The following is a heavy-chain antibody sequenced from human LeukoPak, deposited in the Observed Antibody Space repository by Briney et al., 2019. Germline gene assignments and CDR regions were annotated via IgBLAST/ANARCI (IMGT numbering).Heavy chain of an antibody. CDR1: GFTFSSYE. Sequence: GGSLRLSCAASGFTFSSYEMNWVRQAPGKGLEWVSYISSSGSTIYYADSVKGRFTISRDNAKNSLYLQMNSLRAEDTAVYYCASDQYYDFWSGPNAFDYWGQGTLVTVSS. D-gene: IGHD3-3*01. CDR3: ASDQYYDFWSGPNAFDY. V-gene: IGHV3-48*03. J-gene: IGHJ4*02. CDR2: ISSSGSTI.